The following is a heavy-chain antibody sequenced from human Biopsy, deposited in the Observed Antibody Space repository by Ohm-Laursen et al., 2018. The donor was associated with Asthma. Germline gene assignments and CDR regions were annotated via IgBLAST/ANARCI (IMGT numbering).Heavy chain of an antibody. V-gene: IGHV3-7*01. CDR2: IKHDGTEK. Sequence: SLRLSCAASGFTFGDYWMSLVRQVPGKGLEWVANIKHDGTEKNHVDSLKGRFTISRDNAKNSLYLQMNSLRAEDTAVYYCARTFHFWSPYHAEHYQLWGQGTLVTVSS. CDR3: ARTFHFWSPYHAEHYQL. J-gene: IGHJ1*01. CDR1: GFTFGDYW. D-gene: IGHD3-3*02.